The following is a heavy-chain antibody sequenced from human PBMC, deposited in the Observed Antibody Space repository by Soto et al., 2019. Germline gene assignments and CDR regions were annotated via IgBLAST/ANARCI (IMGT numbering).Heavy chain of an antibody. V-gene: IGHV4-30-4*01. CDR1: GGSINSDDHY. CDR2: IYYSGTT. J-gene: IGHJ5*02. Sequence: LSLTWSVSGGSINSDDHYWTWIRQPPGKGLEWIGSIYYSGTTNYNPSLKSRITVSIDTSKNQFTLNLTSVTAADTDLYDCARQRRGGYWFAPWGQGTLVTVSS. CDR3: ARQRRGGYWFAP.